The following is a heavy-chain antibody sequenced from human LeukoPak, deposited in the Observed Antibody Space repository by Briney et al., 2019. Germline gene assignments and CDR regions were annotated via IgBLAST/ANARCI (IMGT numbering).Heavy chain of an antibody. Sequence: SETLSLTCSVSGDSISMYYWNWIRQSPGKGLEWIGYIDHTGSTNYNPSLNSRVTISRDTSTNHFSLQPNSVTPEDTAVYYCARVESSQAPGFTLFRTYYMDVWGKGTTVTVSS. V-gene: IGHV4-59*12. CDR3: ARVESSQAPGFTLFRTYYMDV. D-gene: IGHD3-3*01. CDR1: GDSISMYY. J-gene: IGHJ6*03. CDR2: IDHTGST.